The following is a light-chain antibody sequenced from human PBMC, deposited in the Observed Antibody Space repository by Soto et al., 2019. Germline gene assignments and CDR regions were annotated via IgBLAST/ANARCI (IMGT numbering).Light chain of an antibody. V-gene: IGKV3-15*01. CDR3: QQFSSYPLT. CDR1: QSVSST. Sequence: EIVMTQSPVTLSVPPGESATLSCRASQSVSSTLAWFQQKPGQAPRLLIYGASTRATGIPARFSGSGSGTDFTLTISRLEPEDFAVYYCQQFSSYPLTFGGGTKVDIK. CDR2: GAS. J-gene: IGKJ4*01.